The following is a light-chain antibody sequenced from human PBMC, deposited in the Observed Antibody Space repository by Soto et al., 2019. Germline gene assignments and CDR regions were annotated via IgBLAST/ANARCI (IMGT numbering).Light chain of an antibody. CDR1: QSVSNAY. J-gene: IGKJ3*01. V-gene: IGKV3-20*01. Sequence: EIVLTQSPGTLSLSPRERATLSCRASQSVSNAYLAWYQHKVGQSPRLLIYGASSRATGIPARFSGSGSGTDFTLTISRLEPEDFAVYYCQQYGSSPLTFGPGTKVDVK. CDR2: GAS. CDR3: QQYGSSPLT.